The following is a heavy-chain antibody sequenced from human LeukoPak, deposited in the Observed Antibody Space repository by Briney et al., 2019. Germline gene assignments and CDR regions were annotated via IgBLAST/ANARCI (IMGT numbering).Heavy chain of an antibody. CDR1: GYTFTSYG. V-gene: IGHV1-18*01. J-gene: IGHJ4*02. D-gene: IGHD3-9*01. CDR3: RRAYYDVVTGHDY. CDR2: ISAYNGNT. Sequence: ASVKVSCKASGYTFTSYGISWVRQAPGQGLEWMGWISAYNGNTNYAQKFQGRVTMTRDTSISTAYMALSRLRSDGTAVDYCRRAYYDVVTGHDYWDQGTLVTGSS.